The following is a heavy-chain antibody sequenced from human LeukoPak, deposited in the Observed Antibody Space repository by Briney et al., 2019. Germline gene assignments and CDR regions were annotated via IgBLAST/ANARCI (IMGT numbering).Heavy chain of an antibody. CDR1: GGTFSSYA. J-gene: IGHJ4*02. D-gene: IGHD3-3*01. V-gene: IGHV1-8*03. Sequence: APVKVSCKASGGTFSSYAINWVRQATGQGLEWMGWMNPNSGNTGYAQKFQARVTITRNTSISTAYMELSSLRSEDTAVYYCARGPRGDDFWSGSSSSFDYWGQGTLVTVSS. CDR3: ARGPRGDDFWSGSSSSFDY. CDR2: MNPNSGNT.